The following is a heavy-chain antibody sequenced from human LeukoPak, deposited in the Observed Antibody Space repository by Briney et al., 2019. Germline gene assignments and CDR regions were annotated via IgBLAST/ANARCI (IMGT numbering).Heavy chain of an antibody. CDR2: MNPNSGNT. V-gene: IGHV1-8*01. CDR3: ARAHYGDYAGDFDY. Sequence: ASVKVSCKASGYTFTSYDINWVRQATGQGLEWMGWMNPNSGNTDYAQKFQGRVTITRNTSITTAYMELSSLRSEDTAVYYCARAHYGDYAGDFDYWGQGTLVTVSS. J-gene: IGHJ4*02. D-gene: IGHD4-17*01. CDR1: GYTFTSYD.